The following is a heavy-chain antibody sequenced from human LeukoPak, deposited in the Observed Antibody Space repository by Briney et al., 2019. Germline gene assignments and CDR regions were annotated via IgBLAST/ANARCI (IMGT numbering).Heavy chain of an antibody. CDR1: GGSISSGGYY. D-gene: IGHD3-22*01. J-gene: IGHJ3*02. CDR3: ASEIVDSSRDAFDI. Sequence: SETLSLTCTVSGGSISSGGYYWSWIRQHPGKGLEWIGYIYYSGSTYYNPSLKSRVTISVDTSKNQFSLKLSSVTAADTAVYYCASEIVDSSRDAFDIWGQGTMVTVSS. CDR2: IYYSGST. V-gene: IGHV4-31*03.